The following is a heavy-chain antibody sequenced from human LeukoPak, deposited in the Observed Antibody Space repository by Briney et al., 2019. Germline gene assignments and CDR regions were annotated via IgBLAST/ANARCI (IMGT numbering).Heavy chain of an antibody. Sequence: ASVKVSCKASGYTFTGYYMHWVRQAPGQGLGWMGWINPNSGGTNYAQKFQGRVTMTRDTSISTAYMELSRLRSDDTAVYYCARDLKVCTSCYYFWGQGTLVTVSS. CDR2: INPNSGGT. CDR3: ARDLKVCTSCYYF. D-gene: IGHD2-2*01. CDR1: GYTFTGYY. V-gene: IGHV1-2*02. J-gene: IGHJ4*02.